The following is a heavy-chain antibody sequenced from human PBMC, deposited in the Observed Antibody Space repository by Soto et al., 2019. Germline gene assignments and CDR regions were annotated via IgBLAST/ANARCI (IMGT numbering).Heavy chain of an antibody. V-gene: IGHV3-23*01. CDR1: GFTFSXYA. J-gene: IGHJ5*02. D-gene: IGHD3-16*02. Sequence: SXRXSCAASGFTFSXYAMSCVRQAPGKGLEWDSAISGSGASTYYADSVKGRFTISRDNSKNTLYLQMNSLRAEDTAVYYCATGLVTTFGRVIAWAWGQGTLGTVS. CDR2: ISGSGAST. CDR3: ATGLVTTFGRVIAWA.